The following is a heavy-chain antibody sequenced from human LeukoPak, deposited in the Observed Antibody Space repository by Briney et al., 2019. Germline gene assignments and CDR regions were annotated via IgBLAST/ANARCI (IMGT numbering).Heavy chain of an antibody. D-gene: IGHD2-15*01. Sequence: GESLKISCKGSGYTFTTYWLAWVRQMPGKGLEWMGIIYPGDSDTRYSPSFQGQVTISADKSISTAYLQWSSLKASDTAMYYCARLTLVEVLDYWGQGTLVTVSS. CDR3: ARLTLVEVLDY. CDR2: IYPGDSDT. CDR1: GYTFTTYW. V-gene: IGHV5-51*01. J-gene: IGHJ4*02.